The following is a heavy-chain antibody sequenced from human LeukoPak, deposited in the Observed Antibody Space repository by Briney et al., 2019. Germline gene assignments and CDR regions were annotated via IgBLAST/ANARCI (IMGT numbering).Heavy chain of an antibody. J-gene: IGHJ4*02. D-gene: IGHD4-17*01. Sequence: LTGGSLRLSCAASGFTFSSYAMSWVRQAPGKGLEWVSAISGSGGSTYYADSVKGRFTISRDNSKNTLYLQMNSLRAEDTAVYYCAKDLLYSVTTRHFDYWGQGTLVTVSS. CDR3: AKDLLYSVTTRHFDY. CDR2: ISGSGGST. CDR1: GFTFSSYA. V-gene: IGHV3-23*01.